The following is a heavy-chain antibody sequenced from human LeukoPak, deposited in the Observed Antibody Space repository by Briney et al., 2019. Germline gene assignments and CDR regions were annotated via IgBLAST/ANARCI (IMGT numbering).Heavy chain of an antibody. V-gene: IGHV1-69*13. D-gene: IGHD2-8*01. Sequence: SVKVSCKASGYTFTSYGISWVRQVPGQGLEWMGGIIPIFGTANYAQKFQGRVTITADESTSTAYMELSSLRSEDTAVYYCATGACTNGVCFYYFDYWGQGTLVTVSS. J-gene: IGHJ4*02. CDR2: IIPIFGTA. CDR3: ATGACTNGVCFYYFDY. CDR1: GYTFTSYG.